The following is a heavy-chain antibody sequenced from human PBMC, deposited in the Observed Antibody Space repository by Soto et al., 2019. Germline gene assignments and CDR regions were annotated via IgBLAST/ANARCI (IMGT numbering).Heavy chain of an antibody. CDR2: IYSGGNT. CDR1: GFTASTNY. V-gene: IGHV3-66*01. J-gene: IGHJ6*02. CDR3: ASRVVAPAAYGMDV. Sequence: GGSLRLSCAASGFTASTNYMSWVRQAPGKGLEWVSVIYSGGNTYYADSVKGRFIISRDNSKNTLYLQVNSLRAEDTAVYYCASRVVAPAAYGMDVWGQGTTVTVSS. D-gene: IGHD3-10*01.